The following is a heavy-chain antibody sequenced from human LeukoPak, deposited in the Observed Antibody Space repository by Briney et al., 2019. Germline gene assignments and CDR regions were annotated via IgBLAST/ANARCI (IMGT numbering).Heavy chain of an antibody. CDR2: IEQDGSEK. CDR3: ARVMSRNYDFWSGYVGAFDY. V-gene: IGHV3-7*01. Sequence: GGSLRLSCAASGFTFSSYWMSWVRQAPGKGLEWVANIEQDGSEKYYVDSVKGRFTISRDNAKNSLYLQMNSLRAEDTAVYYCARVMSRNYDFWSGYVGAFDYWGQGTLVTVSS. J-gene: IGHJ4*02. CDR1: GFTFSSYW. D-gene: IGHD3-3*01.